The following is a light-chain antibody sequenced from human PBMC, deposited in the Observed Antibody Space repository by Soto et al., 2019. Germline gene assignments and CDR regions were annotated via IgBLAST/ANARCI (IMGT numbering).Light chain of an antibody. V-gene: IGKV1-9*01. J-gene: IGKJ1*01. CDR1: QGISSY. CDR2: AAS. CDR3: QQLNSYFVT. Sequence: DIQLTQSPSFLSASVGDRVTITCRASQGISSYLAWYQQKPGKAPKLLIYAASTLQSGVPSRFSGSGSGTEFTLTISSLQPEDFATYYCQQLNSYFVTFGQGTKVGIK.